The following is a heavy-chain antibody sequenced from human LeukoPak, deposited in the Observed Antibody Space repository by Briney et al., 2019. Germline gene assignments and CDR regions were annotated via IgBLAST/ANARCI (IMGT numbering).Heavy chain of an antibody. Sequence: SETLSLTCTVSGGSISSYYWSWIRQPAGKGLEWIGRIYTSGSTNYNPSLKSRVTMSVDTSKNQFSLKLSSVTAADTAVYYCARDNWGRGLLAFDIWGQGTMVTVSS. CDR1: GGSISSYY. D-gene: IGHD7-27*01. CDR2: IYTSGST. V-gene: IGHV4-4*07. J-gene: IGHJ3*02. CDR3: ARDNWGRGLLAFDI.